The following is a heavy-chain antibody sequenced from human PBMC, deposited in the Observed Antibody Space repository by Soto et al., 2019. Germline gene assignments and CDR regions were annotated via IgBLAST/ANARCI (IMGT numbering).Heavy chain of an antibody. J-gene: IGHJ4*02. D-gene: IGHD2-8*02. V-gene: IGHV3-30*18. CDR3: AKDGGTGKYYDY. CDR1: GFTFNTYG. Sequence: LRLSCTASGFTFNTYGMHWVRQAPGKGLEWVSVIAYDGSNRYYADSVKGRFTISRDNSKNTLYLQMNSLRPEDTAVYYCAKDGGTGKYYDYWGQGTLVTVSS. CDR2: IAYDGSNR.